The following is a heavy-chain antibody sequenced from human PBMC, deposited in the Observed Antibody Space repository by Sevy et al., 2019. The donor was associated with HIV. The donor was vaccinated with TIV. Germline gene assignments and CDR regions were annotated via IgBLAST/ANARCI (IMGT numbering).Heavy chain of an antibody. CDR3: ASGGSGDVWNYVYYYYGMDV. J-gene: IGHJ6*02. V-gene: IGHV1-8*02. CDR1: GDTFSTYD. Sequence: ASVKVSCKASGDTFSTYDINWVRQAPGQGLEWMGWMSPKSGSTGFAQKFQGRLTMTRETSINTAYMELSSLRSEDTAVYYCASGGSGDVWNYVYYYYGMDVWGQGTTVTVSS. D-gene: IGHD3-3*01. CDR2: MSPKSGST.